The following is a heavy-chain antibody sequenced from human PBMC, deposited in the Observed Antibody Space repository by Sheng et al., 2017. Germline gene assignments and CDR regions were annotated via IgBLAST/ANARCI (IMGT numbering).Heavy chain of an antibody. CDR3: ARVGWYCSGGSCFSRGPFDY. D-gene: IGHD2-15*01. CDR2: IYHSGST. CDR1: GYSISSGYY. Sequence: QVQLQESGPGLVKPSETLSLTCAVSGYSISSGYYWGWIRQPPGKGLEWIGSIYHSGSTYYNPSLESRVTISVDTSKNQFSLKLSSVTAADTAMYYCARVGWYCSGGSCFSRGPFDYWGQGNPGHRLL. V-gene: IGHV4-38-2*01. J-gene: IGHJ4*02.